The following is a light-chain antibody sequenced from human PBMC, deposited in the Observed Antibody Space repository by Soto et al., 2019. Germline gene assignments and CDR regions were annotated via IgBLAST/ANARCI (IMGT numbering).Light chain of an antibody. J-gene: IGLJ2*01. CDR2: EGS. CDR3: CSYAGSSTHVV. Sequence: QAVVTPPASVSGSPGQSITISCTGTSSDVGSYNLVSWYQQHPGKAPKLMIYEGSKRPSGVSNRFSGSKSGNTASLTISGLQAEDEADYYCCSYAGSSTHVVFGGGTKLTVL. CDR1: SSDVGSYNL. V-gene: IGLV2-23*01.